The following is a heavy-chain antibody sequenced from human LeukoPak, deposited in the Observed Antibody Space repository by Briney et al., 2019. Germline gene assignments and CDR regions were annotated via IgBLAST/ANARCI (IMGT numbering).Heavy chain of an antibody. Sequence: SETLSLTCAVYGGSFSGYYWSWIRQPPGKGLEWIGEINHSGSTNYNPSLKSRVTISVDTSKNQFSLKLSSVTAADTAVYYCAGEGRGYRGYSSSCPFDYWGQGTLVTVSS. CDR1: GGSFSGYY. CDR3: AGEGRGYRGYSSSCPFDY. V-gene: IGHV4-34*01. D-gene: IGHD6-13*01. J-gene: IGHJ4*02. CDR2: INHSGST.